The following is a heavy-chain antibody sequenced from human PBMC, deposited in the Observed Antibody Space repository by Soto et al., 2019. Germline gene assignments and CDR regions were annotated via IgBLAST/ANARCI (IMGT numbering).Heavy chain of an antibody. V-gene: IGHV1-46*01. CDR1: GYTFTKFH. CDR2: IAPSGGST. J-gene: IGHJ3*02. CDR3: AGFNPVNAFDI. Sequence: GASVKVSCKASGYTFTKFHLHWVRLAPGQGLEWMGMIAPSGGSTSYAQKFQGRVTMTRDTSTSTVYMELSSLRSEDTAVYYCAGFNPVNAFDIWGQGTMVTVS.